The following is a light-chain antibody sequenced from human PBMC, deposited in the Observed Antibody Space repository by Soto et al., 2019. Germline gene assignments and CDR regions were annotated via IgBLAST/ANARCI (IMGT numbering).Light chain of an antibody. Sequence: ALTQPASVSGSPGQSITISCTGTSSDVGGYNYVSWYQQHPGKAPKLIIYDVSNRPSGVSNRFSGSKSGNTASLTISGLQAEDEADYYCSSYTSSSTYVVFGGGTKLTVL. CDR1: SSDVGGYNY. V-gene: IGLV2-14*01. CDR2: DVS. J-gene: IGLJ2*01. CDR3: SSYTSSSTYVV.